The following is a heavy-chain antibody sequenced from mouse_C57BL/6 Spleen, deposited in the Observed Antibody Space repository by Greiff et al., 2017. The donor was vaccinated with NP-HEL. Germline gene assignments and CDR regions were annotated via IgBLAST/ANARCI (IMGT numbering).Heavy chain of an antibody. CDR1: GYTFTSYG. D-gene: IGHD1-1*01. CDR2: IYPRSGNT. J-gene: IGHJ2*01. V-gene: IGHV1-81*01. CDR3: ARSDYGSTEDYFDY. Sequence: VQLQQSGAELARPGASVKLSCKASGYTFTSYGISWVKQRTGQGLEWIGEIYPRSGNTYYNEKFKGKATLTADKSSSTAYMELRSLTSEDSAVYFCARSDYGSTEDYFDYWGQGTTLTVSS.